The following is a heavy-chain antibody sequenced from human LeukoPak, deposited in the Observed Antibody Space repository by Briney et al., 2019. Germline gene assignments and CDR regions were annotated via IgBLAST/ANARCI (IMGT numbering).Heavy chain of an antibody. V-gene: IGHV1-18*01. CDR2: ISVYDNTT. Sequence: ASVKVSCTASGGTLSSYAINWVRQAPGQGLEWMGWISVYDNTTNYAQKLQGRVTMTTDTSTSTAYMELRSLRSDDTAVYYCVRPMYYDILTGENWFDPWGQGTLVTVSS. CDR1: GGTLSSYA. CDR3: VRPMYYDILTGENWFDP. J-gene: IGHJ5*02. D-gene: IGHD3-9*01.